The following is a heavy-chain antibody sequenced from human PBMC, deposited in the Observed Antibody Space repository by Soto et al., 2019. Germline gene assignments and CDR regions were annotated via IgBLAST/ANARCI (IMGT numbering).Heavy chain of an antibody. CDR1: GFTFSSYA. V-gene: IGHV3-30-3*01. CDR2: ISYDGSNK. J-gene: IGHJ5*02. Sequence: GGSLRLSCAASGFTFSSYAMSWVRQAPGKGLEWVAVISYDGSNKYYADSVKGRFTISRDNSKNTLYLQMNSLRAEDTAVYYCARDPYSSSWDYNWFDPWGQGTLVTVSS. CDR3: ARDPYSSSWDYNWFDP. D-gene: IGHD6-13*01.